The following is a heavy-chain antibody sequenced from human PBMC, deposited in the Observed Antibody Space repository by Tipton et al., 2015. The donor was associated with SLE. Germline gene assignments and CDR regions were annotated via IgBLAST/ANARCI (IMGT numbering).Heavy chain of an antibody. CDR1: GGSISSYY. Sequence: LRLSCTVSGGSISSYYWSWIRQPPGKGLEWIGFIYYSGSINYNPSLKSRVTISVDTSKNQFSLKLSSVTAADTAVYYCARINVPTAMDFYYYYMDVWGNGTTVTVSS. D-gene: IGHD2-2*01. V-gene: IGHV4-59*01. CDR3: ARINVPTAMDFYYYYMDV. J-gene: IGHJ6*03. CDR2: IYYSGSI.